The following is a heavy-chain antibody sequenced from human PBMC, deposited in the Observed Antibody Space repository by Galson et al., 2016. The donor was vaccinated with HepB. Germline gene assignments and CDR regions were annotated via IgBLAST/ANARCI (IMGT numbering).Heavy chain of an antibody. V-gene: IGHV3-7*04. J-gene: IGHJ4*02. CDR1: GFPLSNFW. D-gene: IGHD5-18*01. CDR3: ARAQWIPARRAVYFDY. Sequence: SLRLSCAASGFPLSNFWMNWVRQAPGKGLQWVANVKQDGSEKYYAESVKGRFTISRDNARNSMFLQMNSLRPDDTAIYYCARAQWIPARRAVYFDYWGQGILVTVSS. CDR2: VKQDGSEK.